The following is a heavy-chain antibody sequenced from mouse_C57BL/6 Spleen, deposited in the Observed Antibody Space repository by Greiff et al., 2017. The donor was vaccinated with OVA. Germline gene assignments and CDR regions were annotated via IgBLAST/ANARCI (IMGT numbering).Heavy chain of an antibody. Sequence: EVKLQESGPELVKPGASVKMSCKASGYTFTDYNMHWVKQSHGKSLEWIGYINPNNGGTSYNQKFKGKATLTVNKSSSTAYMELRSLTSEDSAVYYCARRVTTVRYWYFDVWGTGTTVTVSS. V-gene: IGHV1-22*01. J-gene: IGHJ1*03. CDR2: INPNNGGT. D-gene: IGHD1-1*01. CDR1: GYTFTDYN. CDR3: ARRVTTVRYWYFDV.